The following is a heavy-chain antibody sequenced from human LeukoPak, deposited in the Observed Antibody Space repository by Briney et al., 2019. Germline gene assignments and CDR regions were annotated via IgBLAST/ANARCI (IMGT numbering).Heavy chain of an antibody. J-gene: IGHJ4*02. CDR3: AKDIGVDGSFFSNDY. Sequence: PGRSLRLSCTASGFTFGDYAMSWVRQAPGKGLEWVSAISGSGGTTYFPDSVKGRFTISRDNSKKTLYLQMNSLRAEDTAIYYCAKDIGVDGSFFSNDYWGQGTLVTVSS. CDR1: GFTFGDYA. V-gene: IGHV3-23*01. D-gene: IGHD1-26*01. CDR2: ISGSGGTT.